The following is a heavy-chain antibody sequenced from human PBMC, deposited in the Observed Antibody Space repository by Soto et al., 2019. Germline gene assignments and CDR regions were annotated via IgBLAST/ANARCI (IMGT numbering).Heavy chain of an antibody. D-gene: IGHD2-2*01. J-gene: IGHJ5*02. CDR3: ARSVGIVVVPAASFDP. V-gene: IGHV1-2*04. CDR1: GYTFTGYY. Sequence: QVQLVQSGAEVKKPGASVKVSCKASGYTFTGYYMHWVRQAPGQGLEWMGWINPNSGGTNYAQKFQGWVTMTRDTSISTAYMELSRLRSDDTAVYYCARSVGIVVVPAASFDPWGQGTLVTVSS. CDR2: INPNSGGT.